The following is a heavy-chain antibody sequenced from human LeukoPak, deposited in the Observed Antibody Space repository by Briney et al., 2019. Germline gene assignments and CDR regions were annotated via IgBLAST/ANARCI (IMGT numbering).Heavy chain of an antibody. J-gene: IGHJ4*02. CDR2: ISGSGGST. D-gene: IGHD2-21*01. Sequence: HPGGSLRLSCAAPGFTLSSYAMRWVRQAPGKGLEWVSAISGSGGSTYYADSVKGRFTISRDNPKNTLYLQMNSLRAEDTAVYYCAKDEGGNCFDYWGQGTLVTVSS. V-gene: IGHV3-23*01. CDR1: GFTLSSYA. CDR3: AKDEGGNCFDY.